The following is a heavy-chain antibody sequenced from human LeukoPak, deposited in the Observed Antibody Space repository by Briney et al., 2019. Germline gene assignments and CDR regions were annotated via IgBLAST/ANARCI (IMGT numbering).Heavy chain of an antibody. D-gene: IGHD3-22*01. J-gene: IGHJ4*02. V-gene: IGHV3-23*01. CDR2: ISGSGGST. CDR1: GFTFRDYA. Sequence: GGSLRLSCAASGFTFRDYAMSWVRQAPGKGLEWVSAISGSGGSTYYADSVKGRFTISRDNSKNTLYLQMNSLRAEDTAVYYCAKGVFYYYDSSGYDYFDYWGQGTLVTVSS. CDR3: AKGVFYYYDSSGYDYFDY.